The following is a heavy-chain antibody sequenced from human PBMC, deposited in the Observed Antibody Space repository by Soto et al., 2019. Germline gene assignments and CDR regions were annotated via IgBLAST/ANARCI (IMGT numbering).Heavy chain of an antibody. CDR3: ARVEDIKRALDI. Sequence: SVKVSCKASGGTFSSYAISWVRQAPGQGLEWMGGIIPIFGTANYAQKFQGRVTITADESTSTAYMELSSLRSEDTAVYYCARVEDIKRALDIWGQGTMVTLS. CDR2: IIPIFGTA. V-gene: IGHV1-69*13. CDR1: GGTFSSYA. J-gene: IGHJ3*02.